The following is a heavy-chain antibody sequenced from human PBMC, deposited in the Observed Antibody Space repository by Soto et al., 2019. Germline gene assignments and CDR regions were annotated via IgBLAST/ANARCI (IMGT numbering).Heavy chain of an antibody. CDR3: AKLPQYDISTGYLNYFDY. CDR1: GFTFSSYA. D-gene: IGHD3-9*01. Sequence: PGGSLRLSCAASGFTFSSYAMSWVRQAPGKGLEWVSAFRGDGTGAHYADSVKGRFTISRDNSKNTLYLHMNSLRAEDTAVYYCAKLPQYDISTGYLNYFDYWGQGTLGTVSS. J-gene: IGHJ4*02. CDR2: FRGDGTGA. V-gene: IGHV3-23*01.